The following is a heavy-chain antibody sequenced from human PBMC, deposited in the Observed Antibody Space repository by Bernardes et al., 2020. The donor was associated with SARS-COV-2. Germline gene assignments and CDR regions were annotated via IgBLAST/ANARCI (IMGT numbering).Heavy chain of an antibody. V-gene: IGHV4-31*03. CDR2: IYYSGST. Sequence: SETLSLTCTVSGGSISSGGYYWSWIRQHPGKGLEWIGYIYYSGSTYYNPSLKSRVTISVDTSKNQFSLKLSSVTAADTAVYYCARAPIVVVINAFDIWGQGTMVTVSS. CDR1: GGSISSGGYY. CDR3: ARAPIVVVINAFDI. D-gene: IGHD3-22*01. J-gene: IGHJ3*02.